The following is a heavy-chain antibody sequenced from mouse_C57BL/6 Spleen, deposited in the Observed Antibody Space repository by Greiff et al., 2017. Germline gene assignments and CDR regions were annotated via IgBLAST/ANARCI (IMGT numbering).Heavy chain of an antibody. Sequence: VQLQQPGAELVRPGSSVKLSCKASGYTFTSYWMHWVKQRPIQGLEWIGNIDPSDSETHYNQKFKDKATLTVDKSSSTAYMQLSSLTSEDTAVYYGAREGQIYYEYDGFAYWGQGTLVTVSA. V-gene: IGHV1-52*01. CDR2: IDPSDSET. CDR3: AREGQIYYEYDGFAY. CDR1: GYTFTSYW. J-gene: IGHJ3*01. D-gene: IGHD2-4*01.